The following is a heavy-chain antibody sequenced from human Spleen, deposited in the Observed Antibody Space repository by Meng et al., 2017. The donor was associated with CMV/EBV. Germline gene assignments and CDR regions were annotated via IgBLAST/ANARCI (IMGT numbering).Heavy chain of an antibody. J-gene: IGHJ5*02. CDR3: ASGLGSNWFDP. Sequence: GSLRLSCAVYGGSFSGYYWSWIRQPPGKGLEWIGYIYYSGSTNYNPSLKSRVTISVDTSKNQFSLKLSSVTVADTAVYYCASGLGSNWFDPWGQGTLVTVSS. D-gene: IGHD3/OR15-3a*01. V-gene: IGHV4-34*11. CDR1: GGSFSGYY. CDR2: IYYSGST.